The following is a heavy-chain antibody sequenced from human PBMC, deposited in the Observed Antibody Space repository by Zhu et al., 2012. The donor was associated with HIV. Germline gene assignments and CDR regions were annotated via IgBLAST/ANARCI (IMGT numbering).Heavy chain of an antibody. J-gene: IGHJ3*02. Sequence: YGLEWVSGINWNGGSTGYADSVKGRFTISRDNAKNSLYLQMNSLRAEDTALYYCARAGLMVRGVLDAFDIWGQGTMVTVSS. V-gene: IGHV3-20*03. D-gene: IGHD3-10*01. CDR2: INWNGGST. CDR3: ARAGLMVRGVLDAFDI.